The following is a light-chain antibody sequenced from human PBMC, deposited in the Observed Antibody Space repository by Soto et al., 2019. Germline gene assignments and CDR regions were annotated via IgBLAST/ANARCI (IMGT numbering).Light chain of an antibody. V-gene: IGKV1-39*01. CDR1: QSISTY. CDR2: AAS. J-gene: IGKJ2*01. Sequence: IQLTQSPSSLSASVGDTVTITCRASQSISTYLNWYQHKPGKAPNLLIQAASTLLSGVPSRFSGSRSETDFTLIISSLRPEDFATCYCQQSYRTPYTFGQGTKLEIK. CDR3: QQSYRTPYT.